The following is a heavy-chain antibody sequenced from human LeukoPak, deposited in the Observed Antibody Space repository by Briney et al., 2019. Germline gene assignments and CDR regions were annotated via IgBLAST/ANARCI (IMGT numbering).Heavy chain of an antibody. V-gene: IGHV1-2*02. J-gene: IGHJ4*02. Sequence: ASVTVSCKASGYTFIGYYMHWVRQAPGQGLAWVGWINPNSGGTNYAQKFQGRVTMTRDTSISTAYMELSRLRSDDTAVYYCARVCGGKGPRYGLDYWGQGTLVTVSS. CDR3: ARVCGGKGPRYGLDY. CDR1: GYTFIGYY. D-gene: IGHD4-23*01. CDR2: INPNSGGT.